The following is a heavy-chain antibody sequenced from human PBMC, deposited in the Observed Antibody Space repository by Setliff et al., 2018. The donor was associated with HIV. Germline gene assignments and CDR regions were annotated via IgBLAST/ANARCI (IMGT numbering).Heavy chain of an antibody. J-gene: IGHJ6*03. D-gene: IGHD3-22*01. CDR1: GGSISSGSYY. CDR3: ARETYYYDNPQYYYYYMDV. CDR2: IYTSGST. Sequence: SETLSLTCTVSGGSISSGSYYWSWIRQPAGKGLEWIGRIYTSGSTNCNPSLKSRVTISVDTSKNQFSLKLRSVTAADTAVYYCARETYYYDNPQYYYYYMDVWGKGTTVTVSS. V-gene: IGHV4-61*02.